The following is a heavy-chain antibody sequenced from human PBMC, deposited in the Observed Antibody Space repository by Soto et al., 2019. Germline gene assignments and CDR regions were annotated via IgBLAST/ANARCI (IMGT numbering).Heavy chain of an antibody. CDR1: GYTFNDYA. CDR3: ARSIVVVTALDY. J-gene: IGHJ4*02. CDR2: INVGNGNT. D-gene: IGHD2-21*02. Sequence: ASVKVSCKASGYTFNDYAMHWVRQAPGQRLQWMGWINVGNGNTKYSQKFQGRVTITRDTSASTAYMELSSLRSEDTAVYYCARSIVVVTALDYWGQGTLVTVSS. V-gene: IGHV1-3*01.